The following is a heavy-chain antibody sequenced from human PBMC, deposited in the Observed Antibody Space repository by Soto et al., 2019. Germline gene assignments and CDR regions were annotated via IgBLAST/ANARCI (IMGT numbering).Heavy chain of an antibody. V-gene: IGHV1-69*02. J-gene: IGHJ4*02. CDR2: IIPILGIA. CDR1: GGTFSSYT. Sequence: QVQLVQSGAEVKKPGSSVKVSCKASGGTFSSYTISWVRQAPGQGLEWMGRIIPILGIANYAQKFQGRVTITADKSTSTAYMELSSLRSEDTAVYYCASESYDDTAGAPLDYWGQGTLVTVSS. D-gene: IGHD5-18*01. CDR3: ASESYDDTAGAPLDY.